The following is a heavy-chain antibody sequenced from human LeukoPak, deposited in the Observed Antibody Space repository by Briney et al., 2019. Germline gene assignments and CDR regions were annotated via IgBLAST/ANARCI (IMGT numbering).Heavy chain of an antibody. Sequence: GGSLRLSCAASGFNFSCYAMIWVRQAPGKGLEWVAVLSYDGSNKYYADSVKGRFTISRDNSKSTLYLQVNSLRAEDTAVYYCARDGRDYSDSTGYHTDAFDIWGQGTMVTVSS. CDR1: GFNFSCYA. J-gene: IGHJ3*02. D-gene: IGHD3-22*01. CDR2: LSYDGSNK. V-gene: IGHV3-30*01. CDR3: ARDGRDYSDSTGYHTDAFDI.